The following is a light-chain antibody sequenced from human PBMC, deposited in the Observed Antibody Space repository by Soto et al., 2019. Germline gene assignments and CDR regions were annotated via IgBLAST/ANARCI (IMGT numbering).Light chain of an antibody. CDR1: QSVSNSY. CDR2: GAS. V-gene: IGKV3-20*01. J-gene: IGKJ2*01. Sequence: EIVLTQSPGTRSLSPGERATLSCRASQSVSNSYLAWYQQKPGQAPRLLIYGASSRATGIPDRFSGSGSGTDFTLTISRLESEDFAVYYCQQYGSSPGTFGQGTKLEIK. CDR3: QQYGSSPGT.